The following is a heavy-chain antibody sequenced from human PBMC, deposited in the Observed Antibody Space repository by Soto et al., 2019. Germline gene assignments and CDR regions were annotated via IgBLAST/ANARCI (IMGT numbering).Heavy chain of an antibody. V-gene: IGHV1-8*01. CDR3: SRASRIAVQLWSRRDYYYGMDV. Sequence: GASVKVSCKASGYTFTSYDINWVRQATGQGLEWMGWMNPNSGNTGYAQKFQGRVTMTRNTSISTAYMELSSLRSEDTAVYYCSRASRIAVQLWSRRDYYYGMDVWGQGTTVTVSS. CDR2: MNPNSGNT. CDR1: GYTFTSYD. D-gene: IGHD5-18*01. J-gene: IGHJ6*02.